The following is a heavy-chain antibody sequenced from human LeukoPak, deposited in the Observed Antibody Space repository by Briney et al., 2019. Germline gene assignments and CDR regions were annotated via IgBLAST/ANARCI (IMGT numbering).Heavy chain of an antibody. V-gene: IGHV1-2*02. J-gene: IGHJ6*03. D-gene: IGHD5-18*01. CDR1: GYTFTMYY. CDR3: ARGPYINVDTAMDTYYYYYYYMDV. Sequence: RASVKVSCKASGYTFTMYYIHWVRQAPGQGLEWMGWINPNSGGTNYAQKFQGRVTMTRDTSISTAYMELSRLRSDDTAVYYCARGPYINVDTAMDTYYYYYYYMDVWGKGTTVTVSS. CDR2: INPNSGGT.